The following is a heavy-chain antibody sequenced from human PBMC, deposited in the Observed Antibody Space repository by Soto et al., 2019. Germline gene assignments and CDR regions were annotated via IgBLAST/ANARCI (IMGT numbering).Heavy chain of an antibody. Sequence: QAQVVQSGAEVRKXXXSVKLSCKASEGTFNSYAIAWVRQAPGQGLEWMGGIIPYYNTLNYAQKFQDRVTITADDSTNTVYMELSSLRSDDTAVYFCASGASRWYPYFFDSWAQGTLVTVSS. CDR1: EGTFNSYA. CDR3: ASGASRWYPYFFDS. V-gene: IGHV1-69*01. D-gene: IGHD6-13*01. J-gene: IGHJ4*02. CDR2: IIPYYNTL.